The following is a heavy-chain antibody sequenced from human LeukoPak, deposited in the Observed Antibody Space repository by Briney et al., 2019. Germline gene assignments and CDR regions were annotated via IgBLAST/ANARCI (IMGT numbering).Heavy chain of an antibody. D-gene: IGHD1-26*01. V-gene: IGHV3-21*01. J-gene: IGHJ3*02. CDR3: ARDREGATYDVFDI. CDR1: GFTFSSYS. Sequence: PGGSLRLSCAASGFTFSSYSMNWVRQAPGKGLEWVSSISSSSSYIYYADSVKGRFTISRDNAKNSLYLQMNSLRAEDTAVYYCARDREGATYDVFDIWGQGTMVTVSS. CDR2: ISSSSSYI.